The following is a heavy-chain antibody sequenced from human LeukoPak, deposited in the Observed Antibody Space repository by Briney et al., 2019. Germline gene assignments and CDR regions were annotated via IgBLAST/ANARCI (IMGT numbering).Heavy chain of an antibody. J-gene: IGHJ4*02. D-gene: IGHD3-3*01. V-gene: IGHV4-30-4*08. Sequence: PSETLSLTCTVSGGSISSGDYYWSWIRQPPGKGLEWIGYIYYSGSTYYNPSLKSRVTISVDTSKNQFSLKLSSVTAADTAVYCCASHRFLEGTLFDYWGQGTLVTVSS. CDR3: ASHRFLEGTLFDY. CDR2: IYYSGST. CDR1: GGSISSGDYY.